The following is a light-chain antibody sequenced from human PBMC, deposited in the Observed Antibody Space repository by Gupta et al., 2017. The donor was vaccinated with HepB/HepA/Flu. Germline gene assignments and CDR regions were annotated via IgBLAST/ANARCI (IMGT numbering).Light chain of an antibody. V-gene: IGKV4-1*01. CDR2: WAS. Sequence: DLVMTQPPDPLAVSLGERATINCKSSQSVLYSSNNKNYLAWYQQKPGQPPKLLIYWASTRESGVPDRFSGSGSGTDFTLTISSLQAEDVAVYYCQQYYSTPWTFGQGTKVEIK. CDR1: QSVLYSSNNKNY. CDR3: QQYYSTPWT. J-gene: IGKJ1*01.